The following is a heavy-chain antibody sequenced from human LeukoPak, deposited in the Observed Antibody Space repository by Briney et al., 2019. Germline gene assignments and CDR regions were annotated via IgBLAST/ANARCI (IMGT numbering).Heavy chain of an antibody. CDR3: ARGYSGSYFGY. CDR2: IYYSGST. D-gene: IGHD1-26*01. CDR1: GGSISSYY. Sequence: SETLSLTCTVSGGSISSYYWSWIRQPPGKGLEWIGYIYYSGSTNYNPSLKSRVTISVDTSKNQFSLKPSSVTAADTAVYYCARGYSGSYFGYWGQGTLVTVSS. J-gene: IGHJ4*02. V-gene: IGHV4-59*01.